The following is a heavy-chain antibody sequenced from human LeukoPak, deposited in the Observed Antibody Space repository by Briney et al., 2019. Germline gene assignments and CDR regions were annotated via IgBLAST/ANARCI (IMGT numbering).Heavy chain of an antibody. CDR2: INPNSGGT. D-gene: IGHD3-3*01. CDR1: GYTFTSYY. V-gene: IGHV1-2*02. J-gene: IGHJ6*03. CDR3: ARLRFLEWLLNYYYMDV. Sequence: ASVKVSCKASGYTFTSYYMHWVRQAPGQGLEWMGWINPNSGGTNYAQKFQGRVTMTRDTSISTAYMELSRLRSDDTAVYCCARLRFLEWLLNYYYMDVWGKGTTVTVSS.